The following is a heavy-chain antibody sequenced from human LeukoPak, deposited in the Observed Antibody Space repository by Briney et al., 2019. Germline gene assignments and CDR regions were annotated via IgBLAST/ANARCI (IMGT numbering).Heavy chain of an antibody. CDR3: ARETSQKGAHYMDV. D-gene: IGHD3-16*01. V-gene: IGHV4-59*01. CDR1: GGSISSYY. J-gene: IGHJ6*03. CDR2: IYYSGST. Sequence: SETLSLTCTVSGGSISSYYWSWIRQPPGKGLEWIGNIYYSGSTNYNPSLKSRVTISVDTSKNQFSPKLSSVTAADAAVYYCARETSQKGAHYMDVWGKGTTVTISS.